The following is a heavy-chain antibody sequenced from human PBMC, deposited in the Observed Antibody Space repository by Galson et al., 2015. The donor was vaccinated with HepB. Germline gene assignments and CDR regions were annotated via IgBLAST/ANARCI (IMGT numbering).Heavy chain of an antibody. V-gene: IGHV3-30*04. D-gene: IGHD1-1*01. Sequence: LRLSCAASGFTFSSYSMHWVRQAPGKGLEWVAVISNDGSNKYYADSVKGRFTISRDNSNNMLYLQMSSLRVEDTAVYYCARDIPNYYFDYWGQGNLVTVSS. CDR3: ARDIPNYYFDY. CDR1: GFTFSSYS. J-gene: IGHJ4*02. CDR2: ISNDGSNK.